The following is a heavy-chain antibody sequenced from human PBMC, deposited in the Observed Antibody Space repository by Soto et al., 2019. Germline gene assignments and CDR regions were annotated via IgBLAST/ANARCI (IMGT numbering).Heavy chain of an antibody. CDR3: AKELERPQDIVVVIAIDSFDY. CDR1: GFTFSSYA. V-gene: IGHV3-23*01. D-gene: IGHD2-21*01. J-gene: IGHJ4*02. CDR2: ISGSGGST. Sequence: GGSLRLSCAASGFTFSSYAMSWVRQAPGKGLEWVSAISGSGGSTYYADSVKGRFTISRDNSKNTLYLQMNSLRAEDTAVYYGAKELERPQDIVVVIAIDSFDYWGQGTLVTVSS.